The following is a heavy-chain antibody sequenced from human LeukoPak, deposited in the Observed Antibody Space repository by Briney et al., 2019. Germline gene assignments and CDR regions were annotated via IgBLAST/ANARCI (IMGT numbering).Heavy chain of an antibody. V-gene: IGHV3-23*01. Sequence: GGSLRLSCAASGFTFSSYAMSWVRQAPGKGLEWVSAISVSGGSTYYADSVKGRFTISRDNSKNTVHLQMNSLRAEDTAMYYCARRAGDYSHPYDYWGQGTLVTVSS. CDR3: ARRAGDYSHPYDY. D-gene: IGHD3-22*01. CDR1: GFTFSSYA. J-gene: IGHJ4*02. CDR2: ISVSGGST.